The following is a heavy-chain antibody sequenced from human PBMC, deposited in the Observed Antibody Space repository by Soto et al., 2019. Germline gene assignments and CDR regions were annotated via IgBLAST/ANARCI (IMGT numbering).Heavy chain of an antibody. CDR1: GFTFSSYW. CDR2: INSDGSNT. J-gene: IGHJ6*02. V-gene: IGHV3-74*01. Sequence: EVQLVESGGGLVQPGGSLRLSCGASGFTFSSYWMHWVRQAPGKGLVWVSRINSDGSNTTYADSVKGRFTISRDNAKNTLYLQMDSLRAEDTAVYYCARDPPSFYDVYGMDVWGQGTTVTVSS. CDR3: ARDPPSFYDVYGMDV. D-gene: IGHD3-3*01.